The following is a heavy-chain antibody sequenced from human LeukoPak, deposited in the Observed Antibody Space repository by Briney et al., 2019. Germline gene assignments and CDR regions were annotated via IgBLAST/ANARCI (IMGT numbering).Heavy chain of an antibody. V-gene: IGHV1-69*13. CDR2: IIPMFATA. D-gene: IGHD3-22*01. CDR1: GYTFTGYY. Sequence: GASVKVSCKASGYTFTGYYMHWVRQAPGQGLEWMGGIIPMFATAHYAQRFQGRVTITADESTSTVYMELNSLRSEDTAVYYCARGAYYHDSSGLEGGYYMDVWGKGTTVTISS. CDR3: ARGAYYHDSSGLEGGYYMDV. J-gene: IGHJ6*03.